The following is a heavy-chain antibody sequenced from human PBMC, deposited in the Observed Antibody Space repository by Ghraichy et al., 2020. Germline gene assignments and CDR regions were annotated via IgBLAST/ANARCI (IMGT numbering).Heavy chain of an antibody. CDR2: INPNRGGI. J-gene: IGHJ4*02. CDR3: ARGSDDYVWGSYRYGDNYFDY. V-gene: IGHV1-2*02. Sequence: ASVKVSCKASGYTFTADYMHWVRQAPGQGLEWMGWINPNRGGINYAQKFQGRVTMTRDTSISTVYMELSSLTSDDTAVYFCARGSDDYVWGSYRYGDNYFDYWGQGTLVTVSS. CDR1: GYTFTADY. D-gene: IGHD3-16*02.